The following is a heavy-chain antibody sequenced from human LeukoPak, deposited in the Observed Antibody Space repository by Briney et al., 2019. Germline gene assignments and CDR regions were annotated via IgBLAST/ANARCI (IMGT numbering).Heavy chain of an antibody. J-gene: IGHJ5*02. V-gene: IGHV3-23*01. Sequence: PGGSLRLSCAASGFTFSSYAMSWVRQAPGKGLEWVSAISGSGGSTYYADSVKGRFTISRDNSKNTLYLQMNSLRAEDTAVYYCAKDRAGHSIARWFDPWGQGTLVTVSS. CDR3: AKDRAGHSIARWFDP. CDR2: ISGSGGST. D-gene: IGHD2-21*01. CDR1: GFTFSSYA.